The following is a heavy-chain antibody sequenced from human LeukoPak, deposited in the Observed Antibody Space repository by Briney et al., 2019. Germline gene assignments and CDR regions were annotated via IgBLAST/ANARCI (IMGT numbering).Heavy chain of an antibody. CDR1: GGSFSGYY. V-gene: IGHV4-34*01. CDR3: AGVDVTMVRGVADYYYYYGMGV. Sequence: SETLSLTCAVYGGSFSGYYWSWIRQPPGKGLEWIGEINHRGSTNYNPSLKSRVTISVDTSKNQFSLKLSSVTAADTAVYYCAGVDVTMVRGVADYYYYYGMGVWGKGTTVTVSS. J-gene: IGHJ6*04. D-gene: IGHD3-10*01. CDR2: INHRGST.